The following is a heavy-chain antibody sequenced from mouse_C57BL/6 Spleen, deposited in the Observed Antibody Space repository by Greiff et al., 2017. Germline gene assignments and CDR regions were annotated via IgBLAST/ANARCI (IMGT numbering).Heavy chain of an antibody. Sequence: EVQGVESGEGLVKPGGSLKLSCAAPGFTFSSYAMSWVRQTPAKRLAWVAYLSSGDDYIYYADTVKGRFTNSRDKARNTLYLQMSSLKSEDTAMYYCTRDDGYLDYWGQGTTLTVAS. CDR3: TRDDGYLDY. CDR1: GFTFSSYA. CDR2: LSSGDDYI. J-gene: IGHJ2*01. D-gene: IGHD2-3*01. V-gene: IGHV5-9-1*02.